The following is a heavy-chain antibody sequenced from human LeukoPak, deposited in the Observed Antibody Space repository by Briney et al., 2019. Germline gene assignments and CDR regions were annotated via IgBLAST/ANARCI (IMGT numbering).Heavy chain of an antibody. CDR1: GYTFSSSA. V-gene: IGHV3-23*01. CDR3: AKDGKTRTWNYYLAKAVD. J-gene: IGHJ4*02. CDR2: ISGSGGTT. Sequence: GGSLRLSCAASGYTFSSSAMSWVRQAPGKGLERVSGISGSGGTTHYADSVKGGYTISRDNSKNTLYLQMNSLRAEGTAVYYCAKDGKTRTWNYYLAKAVDWGQGTLVTVSS. D-gene: IGHD1-7*01.